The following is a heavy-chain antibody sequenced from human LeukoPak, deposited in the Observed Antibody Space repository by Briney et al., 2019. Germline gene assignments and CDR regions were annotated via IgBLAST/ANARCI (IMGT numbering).Heavy chain of an antibody. CDR2: IKQDGSEK. V-gene: IGHV3-7*01. CDR1: GFTFSSYW. Sequence: GGSLRLSCAASGFTFSSYWMSWVRQAPGKGQEWVANIKQDGSEKYYVDSVKGRFTISRDNAKNSLYLQMNSLRAEDTAVYYCARVGGSYYFDYWGQGTLVTVSS. J-gene: IGHJ4*02. D-gene: IGHD1-26*01. CDR3: ARVGGSYYFDY.